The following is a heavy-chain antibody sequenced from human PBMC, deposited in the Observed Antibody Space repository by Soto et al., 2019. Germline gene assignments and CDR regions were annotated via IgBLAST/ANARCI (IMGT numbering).Heavy chain of an antibody. CDR1: GDSVSTNTAT. D-gene: IGHD6-13*01. J-gene: IGHJ4*02. CDR2: TYYRSKWYN. CDR3: ARGDDKYSSTWFIDY. V-gene: IGHV6-1*01. Sequence: SQTLSLTCDISGDSVSTNTATWDWIGQSPSRGLEWLGRTYYRSKWYNDYAVSVKSRITINPDTSKNQFSLQLNSVTPEDTAVYYCARGDDKYSSTWFIDYWGLGTLVTVSS.